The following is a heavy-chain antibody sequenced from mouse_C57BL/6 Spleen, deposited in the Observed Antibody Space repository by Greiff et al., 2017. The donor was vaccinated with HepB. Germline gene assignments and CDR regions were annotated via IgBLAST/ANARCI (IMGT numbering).Heavy chain of an antibody. J-gene: IGHJ2*01. CDR1: GYTFTSYW. V-gene: IGHV1-5*01. CDR3: TRGLANLFDY. D-gene: IGHD2-2*01. Sequence: EVQLQQSGTVLARPGASVKMSCKTSGYTFTSYWMHWVKQRPGQGLAWIGAIYPGNSDTSYNQKFKGKAKLTAVTSASTAYMELSSLTNEDSAVYYCTRGLANLFDYWGQGTTLTVSS. CDR2: IYPGNSDT.